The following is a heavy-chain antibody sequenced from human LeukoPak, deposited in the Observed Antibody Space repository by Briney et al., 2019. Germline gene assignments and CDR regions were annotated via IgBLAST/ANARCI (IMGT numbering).Heavy chain of an antibody. CDR2: ISYDGSNK. D-gene: IGHD3-16*01. Sequence: GGSLRLSCAASGFTFSSYGMHWVRQAPGKGLEWVAVISYDGSNKYYADSVKGRFTISRDNSKNTLYLQMNSLRAEDTAVYYCAKDLGGTDYWGQGTLATVSS. CDR1: GFTFSSYG. J-gene: IGHJ4*02. V-gene: IGHV3-30*18. CDR3: AKDLGGTDY.